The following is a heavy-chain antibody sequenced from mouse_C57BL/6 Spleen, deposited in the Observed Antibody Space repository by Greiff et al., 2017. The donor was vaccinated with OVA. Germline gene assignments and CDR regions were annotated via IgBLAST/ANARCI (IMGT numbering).Heavy chain of an antibody. Sequence: EVKLMESGGGLVKPGGSLKLSCAASGFTFSSYTMSWVRQTPEKRLEWVATISGGGGNTYYPDSVKGRFTISRDNAKNTLYLQLSSLRSEDTALYYCARQPYAMDYWGQGTSVTVSS. CDR2: ISGGGGNT. CDR3: ARQPYAMDY. V-gene: IGHV5-9*01. J-gene: IGHJ4*01. CDR1: GFTFSSYT.